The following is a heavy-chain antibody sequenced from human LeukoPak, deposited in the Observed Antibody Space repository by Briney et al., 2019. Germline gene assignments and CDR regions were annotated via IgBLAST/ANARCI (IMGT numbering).Heavy chain of an antibody. J-gene: IGHJ4*02. CDR2: INHSGST. V-gene: IGHV4-34*01. CDR1: GGSFSGYY. Sequence: MASETLSLTCAVYGGSFSGYYWSWIRQPPGKGLEWIGEINHSGSTNYNPSLKSRVTISVDTSKNQFSLKLTSVTAADTAVYYCAREGGPYRPLDYSGQGTLVTVAS. CDR3: AREGGPYRPLDY.